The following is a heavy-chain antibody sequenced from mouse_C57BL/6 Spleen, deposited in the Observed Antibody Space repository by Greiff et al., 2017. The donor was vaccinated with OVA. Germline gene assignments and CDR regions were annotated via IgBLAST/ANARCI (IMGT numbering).Heavy chain of an antibody. V-gene: IGHV1-15*01. J-gene: IGHJ3*01. D-gene: IGHD2-3*01. Sequence: QVQLQQSGAELVRPGASVTLSCKASGYTFTDYEMHWVKQTPVHGLEWIGAIDPETGGTAYNQKFKGKAILTADKSSSTAYMELRSLTSEDSAVYYCTRSEGGYYAWFAYWGQGTLVTVSA. CDR2: IDPETGGT. CDR1: GYTFTDYE. CDR3: TRSEGGYYAWFAY.